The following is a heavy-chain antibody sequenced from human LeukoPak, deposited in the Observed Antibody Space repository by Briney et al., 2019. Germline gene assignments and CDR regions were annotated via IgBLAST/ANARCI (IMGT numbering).Heavy chain of an antibody. Sequence: ASVKVSCKASGSTFTIYAMHLVRQAPGQRLGWMGWINAGNGNTKYSQKYQGRVSITRDTSASTAYMELSRLRSEAAAVYYCARVVREYSNGTFHYWGQGPLVTVSS. CDR1: GSTFTIYA. CDR3: ARVVREYSNGTFHY. CDR2: INAGNGNT. D-gene: IGHD5-18*01. V-gene: IGHV1-3*01. J-gene: IGHJ4*02.